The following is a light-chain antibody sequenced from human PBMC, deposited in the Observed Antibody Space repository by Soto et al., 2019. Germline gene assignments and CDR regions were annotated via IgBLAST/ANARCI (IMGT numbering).Light chain of an antibody. CDR3: NSYAGDIIRFV. CDR1: SSDVGAYKY. CDR2: EVS. V-gene: IGLV2-14*01. Sequence: QSALTQPASVSGSPGQSVTISCTGTSSDVGAYKYVSWYQQHPAKARKLMIYEVSNRPSGVSNRFPGSKSGNTASLTISGLQADDEADYYCNSYAGDIIRFVFGTGTKVTVL. J-gene: IGLJ1*01.